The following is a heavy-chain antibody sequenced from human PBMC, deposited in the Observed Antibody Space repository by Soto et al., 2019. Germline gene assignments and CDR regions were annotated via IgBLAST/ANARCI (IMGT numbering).Heavy chain of an antibody. J-gene: IGHJ4*02. D-gene: IGHD2-21*02. CDR1: GGSISSYY. V-gene: IGHV4-59*01. CDR3: ARAQDCGGDCYPYYFDY. CDR2: IYYSGST. Sequence: PSETLSLTCTVSGGSISSYYWSWIRQPPGKGLEWIGYIYYSGSTNYNPSLKSRVTISVDTSKNQFSLKLSSVTAADTAVYYCARAQDCGGDCYPYYFDYWGQGTLVTVSS.